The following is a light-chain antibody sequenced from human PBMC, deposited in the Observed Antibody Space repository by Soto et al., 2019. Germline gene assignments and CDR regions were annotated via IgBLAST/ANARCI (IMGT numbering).Light chain of an antibody. CDR3: QQYGSAPPLT. J-gene: IGKJ4*01. V-gene: IGKV3-20*01. CDR2: GLS. CDR1: QSVSSSY. Sequence: WTPTHSPFSLTPGDRSTLSCIPIQSVSSSYLAWYQEKAGQAPRLLVYGLSSRATGIPDRFSGSGYGTYFTLSISRLEPEDFALYYCQQYGSAPPLTVGGGTKVDIK.